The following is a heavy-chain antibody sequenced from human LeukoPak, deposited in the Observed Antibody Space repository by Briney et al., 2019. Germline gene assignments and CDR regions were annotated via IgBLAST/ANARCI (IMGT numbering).Heavy chain of an antibody. CDR3: ARLSLVVVAEDYYGMDV. CDR1: GYTFTNYG. J-gene: IGHJ6*02. D-gene: IGHD2-15*01. Sequence: GASVKVSCKASGYTFTNYGISWVRQAPGQGLEWMGGIIPIFGTANYAQKFQGRVTITADESTSTAYMELSSLRSEDTAVYYCARLSLVVVAEDYYGMDVWGQGTTVTVSS. CDR2: IIPIFGTA. V-gene: IGHV1-69*13.